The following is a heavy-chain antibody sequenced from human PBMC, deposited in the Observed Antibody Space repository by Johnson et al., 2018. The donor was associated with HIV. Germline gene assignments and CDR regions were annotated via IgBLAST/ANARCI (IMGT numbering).Heavy chain of an antibody. CDR1: GFTFSSYA. CDR2: ISYDGSNK. V-gene: IGHV3-30*04. J-gene: IGHJ3*02. D-gene: IGHD2-8*01. Sequence: QVQLVESGGGVVQPGRSLRLSCAASGFTFSSYAMHWVRQAPGKGLEWVAVISYDGSNKYYADSVKGRFTISRDNSKNTLYLQMNSLRAEDTAVYYCARDVLGAFDIWGQGTMVTVYS. CDR3: ARDVLGAFDI.